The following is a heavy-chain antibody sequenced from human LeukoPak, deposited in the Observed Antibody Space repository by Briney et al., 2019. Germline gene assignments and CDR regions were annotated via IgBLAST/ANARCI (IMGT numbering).Heavy chain of an antibody. CDR1: GFTFSSYG. V-gene: IGHV3-66*01. CDR3: ARDKILRFTDY. J-gene: IGHJ4*02. Sequence: GGSLRLSCAASGFTFSSYGVIWVRQAPGKGLEWVSEIYSDGRTYYAASVKGRFSISRDNSKNTVYLQMNSLRAEDTAVYYCARDKILRFTDYWGQGTLVTVSS. D-gene: IGHD3-3*01. CDR2: IYSDGRT.